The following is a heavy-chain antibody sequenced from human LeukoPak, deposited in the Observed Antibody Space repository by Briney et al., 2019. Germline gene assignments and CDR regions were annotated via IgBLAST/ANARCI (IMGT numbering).Heavy chain of an antibody. J-gene: IGHJ6*04. Sequence: GRSLRLFCAASGFTFSSYAMHWVRQAPGKGLEWVAVISYDGSNKYYADSVKGRFTISRDNAKNSLYLQMNSLRAEDTAVYYCAELGITMIGGVWGKGTTVTISS. CDR3: AELGITMIGGV. V-gene: IGHV3-30*04. D-gene: IGHD3-10*02. CDR2: ISYDGSNK. CDR1: GFTFSSYA.